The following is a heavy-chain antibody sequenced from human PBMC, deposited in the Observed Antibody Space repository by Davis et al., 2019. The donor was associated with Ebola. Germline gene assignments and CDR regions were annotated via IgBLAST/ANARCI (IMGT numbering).Heavy chain of an antibody. V-gene: IGHV4-59*11. D-gene: IGHD2-2*01. Sequence: PSETLSLTFPVPGVSILDHYWSCIRQSPGKGLEWIGYIDYRGRSTYKPSLRSRITMSVDTSKNQFSLKLKSITAADTAVYYCARGGSPAMFKGVDEWGQGTLVTVAS. J-gene: IGHJ4*02. CDR2: IDYRGRS. CDR3: ARGGSPAMFKGVDE. CDR1: GVSILDHY.